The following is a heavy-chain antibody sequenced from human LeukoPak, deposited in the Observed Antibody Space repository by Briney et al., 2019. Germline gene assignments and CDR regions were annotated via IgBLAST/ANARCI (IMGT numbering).Heavy chain of an antibody. J-gene: IGHJ4*02. CDR2: IYYSGST. V-gene: IGHV4-59*01. CDR3: ARRGSGYYYYFDY. CDR1: GGSISSYY. D-gene: IGHD5-12*01. Sequence: SETLSLTCTVAGGSISSYYWSWIRQPPGKGLEWIGYIYYSGSTNYNPSLKSRVTISVDTSKNQFSLKLSSVTAADTAVYYCARRGSGYYYYFDYWGQGTLVTVSS.